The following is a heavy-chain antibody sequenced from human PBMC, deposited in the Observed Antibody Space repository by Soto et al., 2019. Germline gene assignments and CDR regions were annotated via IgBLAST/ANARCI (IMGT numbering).Heavy chain of an antibody. J-gene: IGHJ4*02. D-gene: IGHD3-16*02. Sequence: QITLKESGPTLVKPTQTLTLTCTFSGFSLSTSGVGVGWIRQPPGKALEWLALIYWDDDKHYSPSLKSRLTIPKDTPKHQVVLTMTNMDPVDTATYYCAHRRPYYDSVWGSYRGYYFDYWGQGTLVTVSS. V-gene: IGHV2-5*02. CDR2: IYWDDDK. CDR3: AHRRPYYDSVWGSYRGYYFDY. CDR1: GFSLSTSGVG.